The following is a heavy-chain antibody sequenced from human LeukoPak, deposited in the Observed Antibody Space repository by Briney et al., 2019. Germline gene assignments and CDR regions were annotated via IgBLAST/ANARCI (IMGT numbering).Heavy chain of an antibody. J-gene: IGHJ4*02. D-gene: IGHD3-22*01. Sequence: GGSLRLSCAASGSTFSDYYMSWIRQAPGKGLEWVSYISSSGSTIYYADSVKGRFTISRDNAKNSLYLQMNSLRAEDTAVYYCARERNYYDSSFDYWGQGTLVTVSS. V-gene: IGHV3-11*04. CDR2: ISSSGSTI. CDR1: GSTFSDYY. CDR3: ARERNYYDSSFDY.